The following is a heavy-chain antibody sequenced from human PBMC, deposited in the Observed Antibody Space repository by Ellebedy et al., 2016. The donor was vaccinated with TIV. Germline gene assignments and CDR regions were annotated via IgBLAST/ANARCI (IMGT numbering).Heavy chain of an antibody. Sequence: GGSLRLSCAASGFSFRSYWMSWVRQAPGKGLEWVASIRQDGNEKDYVDSVKGRFTISRDNGKNSLDLQMNSLRAEDSALYYCAREGAYGDYSQVSFPFDPWGRGTLVIVSS. D-gene: IGHD4-17*01. V-gene: IGHV3-7*01. CDR3: AREGAYGDYSQVSFPFDP. CDR2: IRQDGNEK. J-gene: IGHJ5*02. CDR1: GFSFRSYW.